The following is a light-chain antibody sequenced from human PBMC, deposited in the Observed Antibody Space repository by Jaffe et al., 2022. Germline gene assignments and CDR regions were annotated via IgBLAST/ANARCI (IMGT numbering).Light chain of an antibody. J-gene: IGLJ2*01. CDR1: NSGVGSSYF. V-gene: IGLV2-23*01. Sequence: QSALTQPASVSGSPGQSVTISCSGTNSGVGSSYFVSWYQHHPGKVPKLLIYEATRRPSGVSPRFSGSKAGNTASLTISGLQTEDEADYYCWSYVGSASLGVFGGGTKLTVL. CDR3: WSYVGSASLGV. CDR2: EAT.